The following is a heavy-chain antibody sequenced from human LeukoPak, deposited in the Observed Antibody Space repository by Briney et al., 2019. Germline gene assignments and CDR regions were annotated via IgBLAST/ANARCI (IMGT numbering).Heavy chain of an antibody. J-gene: IGHJ5*02. Sequence: ASVKVSCKASGYTFTSYDINWVRQATGQGLEWMGWINPNSGNTGYAQKFQGRVTMTRNTSISTAYMELSSLRSDDTAVYYCARYITMVRGGSWFDPWGQGTLVTVSS. CDR3: ARYITMVRGGSWFDP. D-gene: IGHD3-10*01. CDR2: INPNSGNT. V-gene: IGHV1-8*01. CDR1: GYTFTSYD.